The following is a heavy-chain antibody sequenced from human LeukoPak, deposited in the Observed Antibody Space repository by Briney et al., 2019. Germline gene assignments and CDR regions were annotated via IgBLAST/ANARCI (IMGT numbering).Heavy chain of an antibody. CDR2: IYYSGST. V-gene: IGHV4-39*01. J-gene: IGHJ1*01. D-gene: IGHD6-19*01. Sequence: SETLSLTCTVSGGSIGSSSYYWGWIRQPPGKGLEWIGSIYYSGSTYYNPSLKSRVTISVDTSKNQFSPKLSSVTAADTAVYYCARPYSSGLEYFQHWGQGTLVTVSS. CDR1: GGSIGSSSYY. CDR3: ARPYSSGLEYFQH.